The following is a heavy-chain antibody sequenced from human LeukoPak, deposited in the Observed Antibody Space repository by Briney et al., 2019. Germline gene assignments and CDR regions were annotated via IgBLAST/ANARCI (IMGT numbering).Heavy chain of an antibody. J-gene: IGHJ4*02. CDR3: ARDGSGGPKWELNY. D-gene: IGHD1-26*01. CDR2: ISYDGSNK. Sequence: GGSLRLSCAASGFTFSSYAMHWVRQAPGKGLEGGAVISYDGSNKYYADSVKGRFTIYRDNSKNTLYLQMNSLRAEDTAVYYCARDGSGGPKWELNYWGQGTLVTVSS. V-gene: IGHV3-30-3*01. CDR1: GFTFSSYA.